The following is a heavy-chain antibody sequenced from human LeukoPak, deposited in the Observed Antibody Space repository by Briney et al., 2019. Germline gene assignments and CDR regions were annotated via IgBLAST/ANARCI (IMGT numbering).Heavy chain of an antibody. CDR1: GFTFSSYS. CDR2: ISSSSSYI. Sequence: GGSLRLSCAASGFTFSSYSMNWVRQALGKGLEWVSSISSSSSYIYYADSVKGRFTISRDNAKNSLYLQMNSLRAEDTAVYYCARDSFPTLSSSWYLYYYYGMDVWGQGTTVTVSS. V-gene: IGHV3-21*01. J-gene: IGHJ6*02. CDR3: ARDSFPTLSSSWYLYYYYGMDV. D-gene: IGHD6-13*01.